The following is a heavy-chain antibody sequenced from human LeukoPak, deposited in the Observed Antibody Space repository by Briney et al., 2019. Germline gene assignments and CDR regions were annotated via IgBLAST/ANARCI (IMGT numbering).Heavy chain of an antibody. V-gene: IGHV3-23*01. Sequence: GGSLRLSCAASGFTFSSYAMSWVRQAPGKGLEWVSAISGSGGSTYYADSVKGRFTISRDNSKNTLYLQMNSLRAEDTAVYYCTRDSPYYYYGMDVWGQGTTVTVSS. CDR2: ISGSGGST. CDR3: TRDSPYYYYGMDV. CDR1: GFTFSSYA. J-gene: IGHJ6*02.